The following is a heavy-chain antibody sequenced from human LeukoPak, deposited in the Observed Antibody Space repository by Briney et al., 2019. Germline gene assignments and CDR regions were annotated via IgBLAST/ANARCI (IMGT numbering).Heavy chain of an antibody. J-gene: IGHJ4*02. D-gene: IGHD6-19*01. CDR1: GFTFSSYG. V-gene: IGHV3-23*01. CDR2: ISGSGGST. CDR3: ARDPYSSGWYEGFTFDY. Sequence: PGGSLRLSCAASGFTFSSYGMSWVRQAPGKGLEWVSAISGSGGSTYYADSVKGRFTISRDNSKNTLYLQMNSLRAEDTAVYYCARDPYSSGWYEGFTFDYWGQGTLVTVSS.